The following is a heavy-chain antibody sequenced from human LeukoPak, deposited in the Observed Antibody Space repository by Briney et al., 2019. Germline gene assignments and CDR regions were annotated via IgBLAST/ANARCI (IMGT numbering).Heavy chain of an antibody. CDR3: ARGYDRSGYYFYYFDY. CDR2: IYYSGST. J-gene: IGHJ4*02. D-gene: IGHD3-22*01. CDR1: GGSISSHY. V-gene: IGHV4-59*11. Sequence: SETLSLTCTVSGGSISSHYWSWIRQPPGKGLEWIGYIYYSGSTNYNPSLKSRVTISVDTSKNQFSLRLSSVTAADSAVYYCARGYDRSGYYFYYFDYWGRGTLVTISS.